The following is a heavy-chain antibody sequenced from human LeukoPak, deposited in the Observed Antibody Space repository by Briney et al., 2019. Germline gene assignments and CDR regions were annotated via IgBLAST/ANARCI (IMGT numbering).Heavy chain of an antibody. CDR2: IHYSGDI. Sequence: SETLSLTCTVSGASISTSYWYWIRQPPGKGLEWMGYIHYSGDINYNPPLKSRVTISAYTSKNQLSLKLSSVTAADTAVYYCARVGCSGGSCYPDYWGQGTLVTVSS. D-gene: IGHD2-15*01. CDR1: GASISTSY. CDR3: ARVGCSGGSCYPDY. V-gene: IGHV4-59*01. J-gene: IGHJ4*02.